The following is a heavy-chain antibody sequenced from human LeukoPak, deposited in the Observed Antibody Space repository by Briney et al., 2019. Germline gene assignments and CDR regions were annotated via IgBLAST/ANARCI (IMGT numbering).Heavy chain of an antibody. CDR3: ARVGWEYYYDSSALYYFDY. V-gene: IGHV4-59*01. J-gene: IGHJ4*02. Sequence: SETLSLTCTVSGGSISSYYWSWIRQPPGKGLEWIGYMYYSGSTNYNPSLKSRVTISVDTSKNQFSLKLSSVTAADTAVYYCARVGWEYYYDSSALYYFDYWGQGTLVTVSS. D-gene: IGHD3-22*01. CDR2: MYYSGST. CDR1: GGSISSYY.